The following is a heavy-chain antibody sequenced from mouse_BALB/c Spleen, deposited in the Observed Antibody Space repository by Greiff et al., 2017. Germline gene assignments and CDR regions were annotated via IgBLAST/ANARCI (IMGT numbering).Heavy chain of an antibody. Sequence: VQLKESGPGLVKPSQSLSLTCTVTGYSITSDYAWNWIRQFPGNKLEWMGYISYSGSTSYNPSLKSRISITRDTSKNQFFLQLNSVTTEDTATYYCAREGTSAYWGQGTLVTVSA. V-gene: IGHV3-2*02. CDR2: ISYSGST. D-gene: IGHD3-3*01. CDR3: AREGTSAY. CDR1: GYSITSDYA. J-gene: IGHJ3*01.